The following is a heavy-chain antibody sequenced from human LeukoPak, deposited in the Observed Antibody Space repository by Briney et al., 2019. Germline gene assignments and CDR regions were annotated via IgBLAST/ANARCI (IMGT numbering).Heavy chain of an antibody. D-gene: IGHD3-16*01. CDR2: IKEDESTK. CDR1: GFILTDHW. CDR3: ARAVDVADY. Sequence: GGSLRLSCAASGFILTDHWMSWVRQAPGKGLEWVANIKEDESTKFYADSVRGRFTISRDNAKSSVYLQMNNLRVEDTALYYCARAVDVADYWGRGTLVAVSS. V-gene: IGHV3-7*01. J-gene: IGHJ4*02.